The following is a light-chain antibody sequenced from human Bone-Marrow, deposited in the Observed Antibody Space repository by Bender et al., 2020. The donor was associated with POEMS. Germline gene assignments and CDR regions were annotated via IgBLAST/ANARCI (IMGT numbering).Light chain of an antibody. J-gene: IGLJ2*01. CDR2: GDT. V-gene: IGLV1-40*01. CDR1: GTNIGAGYD. Sequence: QSVLTQPPSVSGAPGQRVTISCTGTGTNIGAGYDVHWYQQFPGTAPKLLIYGDTNRPSGVPDRFSGSKSGTSASLAITGLQAEDEADYYCQSYDSSLSGSVFGGGTKLTVL. CDR3: QSYDSSLSGSV.